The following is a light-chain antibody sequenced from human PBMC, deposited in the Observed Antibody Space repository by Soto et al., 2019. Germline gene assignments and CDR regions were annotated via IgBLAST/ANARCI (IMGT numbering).Light chain of an antibody. CDR1: QSVSSNY. Sequence: EIVLTQPPGTLSSSPGERATLSCRASQSVSSNYLAWYQQKPGQAPRLLIYGASKRATGIPDRFSGSGSGTHFTIRIRRLQPVYFAVYYCQQYSSSWKFRQGTKVDIK. CDR2: GAS. V-gene: IGKV3-20*01. J-gene: IGKJ1*01. CDR3: QQYSSSWK.